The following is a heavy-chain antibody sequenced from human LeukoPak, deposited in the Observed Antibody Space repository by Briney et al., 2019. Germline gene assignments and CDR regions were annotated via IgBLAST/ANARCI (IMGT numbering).Heavy chain of an antibody. CDR3: VKDPYSAVVPASITH. CDR1: GFTFSSYA. CDR2: ISSNGGST. V-gene: IGHV3-64D*06. J-gene: IGHJ4*02. D-gene: IGHD2-2*01. Sequence: PGGSLRLSCSASGFTFSSYAMHWVRQAPGKGLEYVSAISSNGGSTYYADSVKGRFTISRDNSKNEMYLQMSSLRAEDTAVYYCVKDPYSAVVPASITHWGQGTLVTVPS.